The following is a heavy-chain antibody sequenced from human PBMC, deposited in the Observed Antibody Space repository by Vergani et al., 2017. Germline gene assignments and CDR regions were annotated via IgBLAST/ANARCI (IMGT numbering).Heavy chain of an antibody. J-gene: IGHJ4*02. Sequence: EVQLVESGGGLVQPGGSLRLSCAASGFTFSSYWMSWVRQAPGKGLEGVANIKQDGSGKYYADSVKGRFTISRDNSKNTLYLQMNSLRAEATAVYYCASESWGHCTNGVCYTDYWGQGTLVTVSS. V-gene: IGHV3-7*01. CDR1: GFTFSSYW. CDR3: ASESWGHCTNGVCYTDY. D-gene: IGHD2-8*01. CDR2: IKQDGSGK.